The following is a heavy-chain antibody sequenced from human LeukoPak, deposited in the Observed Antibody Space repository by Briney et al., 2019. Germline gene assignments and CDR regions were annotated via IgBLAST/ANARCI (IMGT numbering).Heavy chain of an antibody. D-gene: IGHD1-26*01. CDR3: ARQLEWELLRGEDFDY. J-gene: IGHJ4*02. CDR2: IYYSGIT. Sequence: PSETLSLTCTVSGGSISSSSYYWGWIRQPPGKGLEWIGSIYYSGITYYNPSLKSRVTISEDTSKNQFSLKLSSVTAAHTAVYYSARQLEWELLRGEDFDYWGQGTLVTVSS. V-gene: IGHV4-39*01. CDR1: GGSISSSSYY.